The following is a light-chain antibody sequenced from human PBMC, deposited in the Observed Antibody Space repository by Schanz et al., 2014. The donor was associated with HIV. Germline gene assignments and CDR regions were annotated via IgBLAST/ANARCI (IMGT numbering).Light chain of an antibody. CDR1: SGDVGTYNY. J-gene: IGLJ2*01. Sequence: QSVLTQPASVSGSPGQSITISCTGTSGDVGTYNYVSWYQQHPGKAPKLMIYEVTKRPSGVPDRFSGSKSGNTASLTVSGLQTDDEADYYCSSYAGNNNLVFGGGTKLTVL. V-gene: IGLV2-8*01. CDR3: SSYAGNNNLV. CDR2: EVT.